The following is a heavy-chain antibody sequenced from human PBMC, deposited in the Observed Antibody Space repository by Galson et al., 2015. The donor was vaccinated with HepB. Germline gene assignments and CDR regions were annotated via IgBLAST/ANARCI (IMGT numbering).Heavy chain of an antibody. V-gene: IGHV3-30*18. Sequence: SLRLSCAASGFTFSNYGMHWVRQAPGKGLEWVAVISYDGSNKYYADSVKGRFTISRDNSKNTLYLQMNSLRAEDTALYYCAKDPYLDSALAGTMEGVDYWGQGTLVTVSS. J-gene: IGHJ4*02. D-gene: IGHD6-19*01. CDR3: AKDPYLDSALAGTMEGVDY. CDR2: ISYDGSNK. CDR1: GFTFSNYG.